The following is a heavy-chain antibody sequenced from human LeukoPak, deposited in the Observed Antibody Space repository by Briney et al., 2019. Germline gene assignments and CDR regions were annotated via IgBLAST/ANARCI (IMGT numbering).Heavy chain of an antibody. CDR2: IYPGDSDT. Sequence: RGESLKISCKGSGSSFTSYWIGWVRQMPGKGLEWMGIIYPGDSDTRYSPSFQGQVTISADKSISTAYLQWSSLKASDTAMYYCARHFYCSGGSCYSGYYYGMDVWGQGTTVTVSS. D-gene: IGHD2-15*01. J-gene: IGHJ6*02. V-gene: IGHV5-51*01. CDR1: GSSFTSYW. CDR3: ARHFYCSGGSCYSGYYYGMDV.